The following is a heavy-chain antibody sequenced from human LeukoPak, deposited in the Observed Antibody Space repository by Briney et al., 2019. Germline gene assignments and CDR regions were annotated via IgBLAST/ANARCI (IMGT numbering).Heavy chain of an antibody. Sequence: PGGSLRLSCAASGFTFSSYWMSWVRQAPGKGLEWVANIKQDGSEKYYVDSVKGRFTISRDSAKNSLYLQMNSLRAEDTAVYYCARDLEIVGAGVYFDYWGQGTLVTVSS. CDR1: GFTFSSYW. V-gene: IGHV3-7*01. D-gene: IGHD1-26*01. J-gene: IGHJ4*02. CDR2: IKQDGSEK. CDR3: ARDLEIVGAGVYFDY.